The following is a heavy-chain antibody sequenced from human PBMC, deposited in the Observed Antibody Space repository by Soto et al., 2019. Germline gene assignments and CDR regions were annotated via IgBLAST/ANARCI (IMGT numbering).Heavy chain of an antibody. Sequence: GGSLRLSXAASGFTFSSYAMHWVRQAPGKGLEWVAVISYDGSNKYYADSVKGRFTISRDNSKNTLYLQMNSLRAEDTAVYYCARVRSRAPAFFYYYYYGMDVWGQGTTVTVSS. CDR1: GFTFSSYA. CDR2: ISYDGSNK. V-gene: IGHV3-30-3*01. CDR3: ARVRSRAPAFFYYYYYGMDV. D-gene: IGHD1-26*01. J-gene: IGHJ6*02.